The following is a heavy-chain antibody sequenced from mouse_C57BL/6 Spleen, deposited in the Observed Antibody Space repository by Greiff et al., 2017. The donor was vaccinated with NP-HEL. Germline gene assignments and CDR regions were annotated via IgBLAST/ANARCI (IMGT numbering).Heavy chain of an antibody. D-gene: IGHD2-5*01. V-gene: IGHV2-2*01. CDR2: IWSGGST. J-gene: IGHJ4*01. CDR1: GFSLTSYG. CDR3: ARGVDSNYGDAMDY. Sequence: QVQLKESGPGLVQPSQSLSITCTVSGFSLTSYGVHWVRQSPGKGLEWLGVIWSGGSTDYNAAFIFRLSISKDNSKSQVFFKMNSLQADDTAIYYCARGVDSNYGDAMDYWSQGTSVTVSS.